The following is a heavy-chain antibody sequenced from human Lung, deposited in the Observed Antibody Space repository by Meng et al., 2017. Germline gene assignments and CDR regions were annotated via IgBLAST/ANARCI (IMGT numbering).Heavy chain of an antibody. Sequence: QWGAGRLYPSGTLTPTGFVFVGSFIDYYGSWIRQRPGKGLEWIGEINHSGSTNYNPSLESRATISVDTSQNNLSLKLSSVTAADSAVYYCARGPTTMAHDFDYWGQGTLVTVSS. CDR1: VGSFIDYY. V-gene: IGHV4-34*01. CDR2: INHSGST. J-gene: IGHJ4*02. D-gene: IGHD4-11*01. CDR3: ARGPTTMAHDFDY.